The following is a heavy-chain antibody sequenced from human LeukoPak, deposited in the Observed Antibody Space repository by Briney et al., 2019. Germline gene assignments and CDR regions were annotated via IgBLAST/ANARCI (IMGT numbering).Heavy chain of an antibody. CDR1: GFTFSSYG. V-gene: IGHV3-30*03. J-gene: IGHJ5*02. CDR3: ARGVPAAGSIRFDP. Sequence: GGSLRLSCAASGFTFSSYGMHWVRQAPGKGLEWVAVISYDGSNKYYADSVKGRFTISRDNSKNTLYLQMHSLRAEDTAVYYCARGVPAAGSIRFDPWGQGTLVTVSS. D-gene: IGHD6-13*01. CDR2: ISYDGSNK.